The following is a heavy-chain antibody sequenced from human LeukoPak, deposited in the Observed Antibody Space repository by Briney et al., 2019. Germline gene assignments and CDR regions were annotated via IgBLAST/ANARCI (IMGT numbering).Heavy chain of an antibody. CDR1: GFTFSSYS. CDR3: ARSRGHSGYIFDY. D-gene: IGHD5-12*01. CDR2: ISSSSSYI. J-gene: IGHJ4*02. Sequence: GGSLRLSCAASGFTFSSYSMNWVRQAPGKGLEWVSSISSSSSYIYYADSVKGRFTISRDNAKNSLYLQMNSLRAEDTAVYYCARSRGHSGYIFDYWGQGTLVTVSS. V-gene: IGHV3-21*01.